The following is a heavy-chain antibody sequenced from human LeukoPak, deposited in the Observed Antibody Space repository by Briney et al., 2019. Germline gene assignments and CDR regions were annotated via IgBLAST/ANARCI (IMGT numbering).Heavy chain of an antibody. J-gene: IGHJ4*02. CDR2: IIGSGGST. Sequence: GGSLRLSCAASGFTFSSYAMSWVRPAPGKGLERGSMIIGSGGSTSHADSVKGRFTISRDNAKNTLYLQMSSLRGDDTAVYYCARVGSASSWYIDYWGQGTLVSVSS. D-gene: IGHD6-13*01. CDR3: ARVGSASSWYIDY. CDR1: GFTFSSYA. V-gene: IGHV3-23*01.